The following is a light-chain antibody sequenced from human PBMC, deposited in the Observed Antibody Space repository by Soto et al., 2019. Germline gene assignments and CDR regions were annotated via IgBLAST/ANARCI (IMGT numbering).Light chain of an antibody. CDR1: SSDVGSYNL. CDR3: CSYAGRSTYV. Sequence: QSALTQPASVSGSPGQSITISCTGTSSDVGSYNLVSWYQQHPGKAPKLMIYEGSKRPSGVSDRFSASKSGNTASLTISGLHAEDDADYYCCSYAGRSTYVFGTGTKLTVL. CDR2: EGS. J-gene: IGLJ1*01. V-gene: IGLV2-23*01.